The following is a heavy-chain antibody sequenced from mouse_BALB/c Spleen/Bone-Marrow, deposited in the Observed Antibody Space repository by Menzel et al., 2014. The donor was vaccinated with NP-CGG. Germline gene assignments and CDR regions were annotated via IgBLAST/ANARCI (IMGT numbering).Heavy chain of an antibody. D-gene: IGHD5-1*01. J-gene: IGHJ1*01. V-gene: IGHV5-6*01. CDR1: GFTFSSYG. CDR3: TRHGVPHSYSAV. Sequence: EVHLVESGGDLVKPGVSLKLSCAASGFTFSSYGMSWVRQTPDKRLEWVATISSGGSYTYYPDSVKGRFTISRDNAKNTLYLQMSSLKSEDTAMYYCTRHGVPHSYSAVWGAGTTVTVSS. CDR2: ISSGGSYT.